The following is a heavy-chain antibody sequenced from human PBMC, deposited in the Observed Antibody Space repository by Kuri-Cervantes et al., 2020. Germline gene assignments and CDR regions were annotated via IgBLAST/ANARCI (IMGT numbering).Heavy chain of an antibody. V-gene: IGHV5-51*01. CDR2: IFPGDSDT. CDR3: ARSPNPHDIFMTPGNFFGLMYSDH. CDR1: GYTFTTHW. D-gene: IGHD3/OR15-3a*01. J-gene: IGHJ4*02. Sequence: GESLKISCKGSGYTFTTHWIGWVRQMPGKGLEWMGIIFPGDSDTRYSPSFQGQVTISADKSISTAYLQWVSLKASDTAIYYCARSPNPHDIFMTPGNFFGLMYSDHWGQGTLVTVSS.